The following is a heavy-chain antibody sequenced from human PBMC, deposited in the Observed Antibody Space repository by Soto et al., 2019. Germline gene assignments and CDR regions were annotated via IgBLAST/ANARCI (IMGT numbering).Heavy chain of an antibody. CDR1: GYTFTSYG. CDR2: ISAYNGNT. J-gene: IGHJ4*02. V-gene: IGHV1-18*01. D-gene: IGHD6-19*01. CDR3: ARGGLRWLEDY. Sequence: QVQLVQSGAEVKKPGASVKVSCKASGYTFTSYGISWVRQAPGQGLEWMGWISAYNGNTSYAEKLQGRVTMTTDTSTRTGYMDLGSLRSDETAVYYCARGGLRWLEDYWGQGTLVTVSS.